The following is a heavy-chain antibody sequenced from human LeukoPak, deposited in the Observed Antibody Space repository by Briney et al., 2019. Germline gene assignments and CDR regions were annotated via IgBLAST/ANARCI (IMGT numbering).Heavy chain of an antibody. J-gene: IGHJ4*02. Sequence: GGSLRLSCAASGFTFSSYWMNWARQAPGKGLEWVASINHNGNVNYYVDSVKGRFTISRDNSKNTLYLQMNSLRAEDTAVYYCVGLPEYWGQGTLVTVSS. CDR2: INHNGNVN. CDR3: VGLPEY. D-gene: IGHD1-14*01. CDR1: GFTFSSYW. V-gene: IGHV3-7*03.